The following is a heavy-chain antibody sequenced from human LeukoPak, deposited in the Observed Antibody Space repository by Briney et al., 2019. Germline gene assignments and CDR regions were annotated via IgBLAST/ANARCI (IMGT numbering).Heavy chain of an antibody. D-gene: IGHD2-2*03. CDR2: IYYSGST. J-gene: IGHJ5*02. V-gene: IGHV4-30-4*02. CDR3: ARVVGYCSSTSCLNWFDP. CDR1: GGSLSSGDYY. Sequence: SETLSLTCTVSGGSLSSGDYYWRWLRQPPGTGLEWLGYIYYSGSTYYNPSLKSRVTISVDTSKNQFSLKLSSVTAADTAVYYCARVVGYCSSTSCLNWFDPWGQGTLVTVSS.